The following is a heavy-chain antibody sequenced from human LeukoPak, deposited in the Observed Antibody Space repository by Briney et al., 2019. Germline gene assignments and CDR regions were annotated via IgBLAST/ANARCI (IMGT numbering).Heavy chain of an antibody. Sequence: PSETLSLACTVSGGSISSYYWSWIRQPAGKGLEWIGRIYTSGSTNYNPSLKSRVTMSVDTSKNQFSLKLSSVTAADTAVYYCAGDSNWNDGNYYYYGMDVWGQGTTVTVSS. CDR2: IYTSGST. CDR1: GGSISSYY. D-gene: IGHD1-1*01. J-gene: IGHJ6*02. CDR3: AGDSNWNDGNYYYYGMDV. V-gene: IGHV4-4*07.